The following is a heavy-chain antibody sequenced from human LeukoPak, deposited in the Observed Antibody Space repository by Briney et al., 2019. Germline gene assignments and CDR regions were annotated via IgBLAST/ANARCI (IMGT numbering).Heavy chain of an antibody. CDR3: ARDSADIVVVTAKPSPMDY. CDR1: GGTFSSYA. CDR2: ISAYNGNT. J-gene: IGHJ4*02. V-gene: IGHV1-18*01. D-gene: IGHD2-21*02. Sequence: ASVKVSCKASGGTFSSYAISWVRQAPGQGLEWMGWISAYNGNTNYAQKLQGRVTMTTDTSTSTAYMELRSLRSDDTAVYYCARDSADIVVVTAKPSPMDYWGQGTLVTASS.